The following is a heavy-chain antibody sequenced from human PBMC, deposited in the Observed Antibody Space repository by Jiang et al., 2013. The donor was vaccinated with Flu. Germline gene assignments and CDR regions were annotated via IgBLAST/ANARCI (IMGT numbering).Heavy chain of an antibody. J-gene: IGHJ4*02. CDR3: AREAVAVDY. Sequence: QLVESGGGVVQPGRSLRLSCAASGFTFSSYAMHWVRQAPGKGLEWVAVISYDGSNKYYADSVKGRFTISRDNSKNTLYLQMNSLRAEDTAVYYCAREAVAVDYWGQGTLVTVSS. CDR1: GFTFSSYA. V-gene: IGHV3-30-3*01. CDR2: ISYDGSNK. D-gene: IGHD6-19*01.